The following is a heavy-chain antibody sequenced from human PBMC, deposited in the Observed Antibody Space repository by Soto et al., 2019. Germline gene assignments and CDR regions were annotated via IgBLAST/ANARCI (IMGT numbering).Heavy chain of an antibody. CDR1: GDSISGGGFS. V-gene: IGHV4-30-2*06. Sequence: SETLSLTCAVSGDSISGGGFSWNWIRQSPGKGLEWIGYIYPSGTSYYNPSLKSRVTISVDKSQNQFSLRLSSVTAADTAVYYCARGHYFGSGSTDWGHGTLVTVSS. J-gene: IGHJ4*01. CDR2: IYPSGTS. CDR3: ARGHYFGSGSTD. D-gene: IGHD3-10*01.